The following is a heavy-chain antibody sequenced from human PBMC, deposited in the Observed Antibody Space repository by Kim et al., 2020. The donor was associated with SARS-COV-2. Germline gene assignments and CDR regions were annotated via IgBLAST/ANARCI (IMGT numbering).Heavy chain of an antibody. J-gene: IGHJ6*02. CDR3: ARDPGIWFGELLRGGSYYYYGMDV. CDR2: INPSGGST. CDR1: GYTFTSYY. Sequence: ASVKVSCKASGYTFTSYYMQWVRQAPGQGLEWMGMINPSGGSTSYPQKFQGRVTMTRDTSTSTVYMELRSLRSEDTAVYYCARDPGIWFGELLRGGSYYYYGMDVWGQGTTVTVSS. V-gene: IGHV1-46*01. D-gene: IGHD3-10*01.